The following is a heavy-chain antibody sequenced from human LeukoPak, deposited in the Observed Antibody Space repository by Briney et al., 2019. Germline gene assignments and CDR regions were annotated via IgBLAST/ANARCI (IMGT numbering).Heavy chain of an antibody. Sequence: PSESLSLSCAAYGVSFSSYSLSWIRQPPGKGLEWIWEIYHSGSTYYNPSVKSRVTISADTSKNQFSLKLSSVTAADTAVYYCVMGHTRARAARFWGQGTVLTVPS. CDR3: VMGHTRARAARF. D-gene: IGHD2-15*01. V-gene: IGHV4-34*01. J-gene: IGHJ4*02. CDR2: IYHSGST. CDR1: GVSFSSYS.